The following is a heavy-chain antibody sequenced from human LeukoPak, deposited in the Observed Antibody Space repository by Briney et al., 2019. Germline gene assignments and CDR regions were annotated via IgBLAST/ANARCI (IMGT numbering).Heavy chain of an antibody. J-gene: IGHJ4*02. CDR2: IYYSGST. CDR1: GGSISSSSYY. D-gene: IGHD1-26*01. CDR3: ARDNGGSYYVYFDY. Sequence: PSETLSLTCTVSGGSISSSSYYWGWIRQPPGKGLEWIGSIYYSGSTYYNPSLKSRVTISVDTSKNQFSLKLSSVTAADTAVYYCARDNGGSYYVYFDYWGQGTLVTVSS. V-gene: IGHV4-39*07.